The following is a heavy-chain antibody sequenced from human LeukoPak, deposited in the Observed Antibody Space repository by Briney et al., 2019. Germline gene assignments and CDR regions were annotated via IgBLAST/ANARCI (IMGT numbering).Heavy chain of an antibody. CDR1: GFTFSSYA. J-gene: IGHJ6*03. V-gene: IGHV3-23*01. CDR2: ISGSGGST. CDR3: AKSTTVDTAMVSYYYYYMDV. D-gene: IGHD5-18*01. Sequence: GGSLRLSCAASGFTFSSYAMSWVRQAPGKGLEWVSAISGSGGSTYYADSVKGRFTISRDNSKNTLYLQMNSLRAEDTAVYYCAKSTTVDTAMVSYYYYYMDVWGKGTTVTISS.